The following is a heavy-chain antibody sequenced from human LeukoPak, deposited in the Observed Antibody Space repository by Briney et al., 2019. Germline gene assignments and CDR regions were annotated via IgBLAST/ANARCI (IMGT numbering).Heavy chain of an antibody. D-gene: IGHD2-8*01. CDR2: VDHSGST. Sequence: PSETLSLTCAVYGGSFNTYYWSWIRQPPGKRLEWIGEVDHSGSTNYNPSLKSRVTISVDTSKNQFSLKLNSVTAADTAVYYCARLNLLGYCTNGVCPGGGVPFDFWGQGTLVTVSS. J-gene: IGHJ4*02. CDR1: GGSFNTYY. V-gene: IGHV4-34*01. CDR3: ARLNLLGYCTNGVCPGGGVPFDF.